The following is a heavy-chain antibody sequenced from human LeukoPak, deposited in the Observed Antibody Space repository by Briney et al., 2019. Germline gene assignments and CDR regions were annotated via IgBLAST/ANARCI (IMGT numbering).Heavy chain of an antibody. J-gene: IGHJ6*04. D-gene: IGHD6-6*01. CDR2: ITGSGDGT. CDR3: ARLYSSSDV. CDR1: GFTFSSHG. Sequence: PGGSLRLSCAASGFTFSSHGMTWVRQAPGKGLEWVSAITGSGDGTYYADSVKGRSTISRDNSKNTLYLQMNSLRAEDTAVYYCARLYSSSDVWGKGTTVTVSS. V-gene: IGHV3-23*01.